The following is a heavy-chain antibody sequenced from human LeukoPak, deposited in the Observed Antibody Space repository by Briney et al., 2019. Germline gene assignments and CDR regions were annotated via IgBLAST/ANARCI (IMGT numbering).Heavy chain of an antibody. CDR3: AAYYDFWSGYYY. CDR2: IYYSGST. J-gene: IGHJ4*02. D-gene: IGHD3-3*01. V-gene: IGHV4-59*01. CDR1: GGSISSYY. Sequence: SETLSLTCTVSGGSISSYYWSWIRQPPGKGLEWLGYIYYSGSTNYNPSLKSRVTISVDTSKNQFSLKLSSVTAADTAVYYCAAYYDFWSGYYYWGQGTLVTVSS.